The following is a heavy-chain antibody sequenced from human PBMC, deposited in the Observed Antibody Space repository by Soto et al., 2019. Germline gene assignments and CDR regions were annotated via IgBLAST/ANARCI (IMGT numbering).Heavy chain of an antibody. V-gene: IGHV1-18*04. CDR2: TSAYNGNT. Sequence: ASVKVSCKASGYTFTSYGISWVRQAPGQGLEWMGWTSAYNGNTNYAQKLQGRVSMTTDTSTSTAYMELRSLRSDDTAVYYCARSGGGSCDGCYYYYGMDVWGQGTTVTVSS. D-gene: IGHD2-15*01. CDR1: GYTFTSYG. J-gene: IGHJ6*02. CDR3: ARSGGGSCDGCYYYYGMDV.